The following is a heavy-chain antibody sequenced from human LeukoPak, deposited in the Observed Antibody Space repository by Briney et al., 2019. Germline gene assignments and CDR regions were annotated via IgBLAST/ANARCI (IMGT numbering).Heavy chain of an antibody. D-gene: IGHD3-10*01. V-gene: IGHV1-24*01. CDR3: ATPMVRGEGAYFQH. CDR2: FDPEDGET. J-gene: IGHJ1*01. Sequence: ASVKVSCKVSGYTLTELSMHWVRQAPGKGLEWMGGFDPEDGETIYAQKFQGRVTMTRDTSISTAYMELSRLRSDDTAVYYCATPMVRGEGAYFQHWGQGTLVTVSS. CDR1: GYTLTELS.